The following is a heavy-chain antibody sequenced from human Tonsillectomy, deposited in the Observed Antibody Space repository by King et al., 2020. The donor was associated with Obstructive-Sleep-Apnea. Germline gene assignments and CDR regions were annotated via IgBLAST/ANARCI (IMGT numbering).Heavy chain of an antibody. CDR3: VKAKIGEMATIGGRDN. J-gene: IGHJ4*02. D-gene: IGHD5-24*01. Sequence: VQLVEFGGGLVQPGGSLRLSCSASGFTFSRYAMHWVRQAPGKGLQYVSGVSSNGVSTYYADSVKGRFATSRDNSKNTLYLQMSSLRAEDTAVYYCVKAKIGEMATIGGRDNWGQGTLVTVSS. V-gene: IGHV3-64D*06. CDR1: GFTFSRYA. CDR2: VSSNGVST.